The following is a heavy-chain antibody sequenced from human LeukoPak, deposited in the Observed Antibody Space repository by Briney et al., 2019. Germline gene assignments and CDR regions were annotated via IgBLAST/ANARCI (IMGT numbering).Heavy chain of an antibody. CDR1: GGTYSSYA. CDR2: IIPILGIA. V-gene: IGHV1-69*04. J-gene: IGHJ6*02. CDR3: ASSSSSTSWGHYYYGMDV. Sequence: SVKVSCKASGGTYSSYAISWVRQAPGQGLEWMGRIIPILGIANYAQKFQGRVTITADKSTSTAYMELSSLRSEDTAVYYCASSSSSTSWGHYYYGMDVWGQGTTVTVSS. D-gene: IGHD2-2*01.